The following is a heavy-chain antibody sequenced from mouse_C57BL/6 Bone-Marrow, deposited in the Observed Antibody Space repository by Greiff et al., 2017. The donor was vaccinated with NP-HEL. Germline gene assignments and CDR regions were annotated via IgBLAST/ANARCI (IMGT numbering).Heavy chain of an antibody. Sequence: EVKLEESGGGLVKPGGSLKLSCAASGFTFSSYAMSWVRQTPEKRLEWVATISDGGSYTYYPDNVKGRFTISRDNAKNNLYLQMSHLKSEDTAMYYCARARDYWGQGTSVTVSS. CDR2: ISDGGSYT. V-gene: IGHV5-4*03. CDR1: GFTFSSYA. CDR3: ARARDY. J-gene: IGHJ4*01.